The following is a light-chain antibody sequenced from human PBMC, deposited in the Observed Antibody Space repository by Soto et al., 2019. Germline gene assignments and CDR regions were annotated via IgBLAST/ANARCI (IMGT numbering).Light chain of an antibody. CDR3: NSYATSETYV. CDR2: DVN. V-gene: IGLV2-14*01. CDR1: NSDVGSYNR. Sequence: LTQPASVSGSPGQSITISCTGTNSDVGSYNRVSWYQQPPGTAPKLMIFDVNNRPSGVSYRFSGSKSGNTAYLTISGPQPEDEADYYCNSYATSETYVFGTGTKVTVL. J-gene: IGLJ1*01.